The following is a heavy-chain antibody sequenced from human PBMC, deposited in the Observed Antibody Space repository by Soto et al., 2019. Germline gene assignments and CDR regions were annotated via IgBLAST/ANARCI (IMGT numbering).Heavy chain of an antibody. Sequence: QVQLVQSGAEVKKPGASVKVSCKASGYTFTGYYMHWVRQAPGQGLEWMGWINPNSGGTNYAQKFQGWVTMTRDTSISTAYMELSRLRSDDTAVYYCAKVAGSGGSPQDGMDVWGQGTTVTVSS. CDR3: AKVAGSGGSPQDGMDV. V-gene: IGHV1-2*04. D-gene: IGHD2-15*01. J-gene: IGHJ6*02. CDR1: GYTFTGYY. CDR2: INPNSGGT.